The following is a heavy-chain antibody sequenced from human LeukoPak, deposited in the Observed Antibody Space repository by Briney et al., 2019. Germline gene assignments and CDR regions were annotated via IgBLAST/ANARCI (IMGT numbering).Heavy chain of an antibody. Sequence: ASLKVSCKASGYTFTSYYMHWVRQAPRQGLEWMGIINPSGGSTSYAQKFQGRVTMTRDTSTSTVYMELSSLRSEDTAVYYCARRIQLWLGGYYFDYWGQGTLVTVSS. CDR3: ARRIQLWLGGYYFDY. J-gene: IGHJ4*02. V-gene: IGHV1-46*01. CDR1: GYTFTSYY. D-gene: IGHD5-18*01. CDR2: INPSGGST.